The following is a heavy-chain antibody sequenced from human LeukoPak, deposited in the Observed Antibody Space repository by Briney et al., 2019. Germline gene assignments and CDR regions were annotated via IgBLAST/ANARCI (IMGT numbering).Heavy chain of an antibody. CDR3: ARGGNRRGYFDY. CDR2: INHSGST. J-gene: IGHJ4*02. D-gene: IGHD1-14*01. CDR1: GGSFSGYY. Sequence: PSETLSLTCAVYGGSFSGYYWSWIRQPPGKGLEWIGEINHSGSTNYNPSLKSRVTISVDTSKNQFSLKLSSVTAAGTAVYYCARGGNRRGYFDYWGQGTLVTVSS. V-gene: IGHV4-34*01.